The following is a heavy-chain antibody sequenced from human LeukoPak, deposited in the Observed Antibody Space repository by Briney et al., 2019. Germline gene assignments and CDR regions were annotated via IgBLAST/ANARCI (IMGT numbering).Heavy chain of an antibody. D-gene: IGHD6-19*01. CDR3: AKGVAGGAYYYGMDV. Sequence: GGSLRLSCAASGFTFSSYAMSWVRQAPGKGLEWVSAISGSGGSTYYADSVKGRFTISRDNSKNTLYLQMNSLRAEDTALYYCAKGVAGGAYYYGMDVWGQGTTVTVSS. J-gene: IGHJ6*02. CDR2: ISGSGGST. CDR1: GFTFSSYA. V-gene: IGHV3-23*01.